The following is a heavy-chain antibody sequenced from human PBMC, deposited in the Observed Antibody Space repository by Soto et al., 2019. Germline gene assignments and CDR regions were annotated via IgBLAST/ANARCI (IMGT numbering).Heavy chain of an antibody. J-gene: IGHJ5*02. CDR2: IYHTDCP. D-gene: IGHD6-6*01. Sequence: SETLSLTCTVSRGSISSDGYSWSWIRQQPGKGLEWIGYIYHTDCPNYNPSLKSRATISIDTSKNQFSLNLTSVTAADTGVYFCAGSSSAATNWFDPWGQGTLVTVSS. CDR3: AGSSSAATNWFDP. V-gene: IGHV4-30-2*01. CDR1: RGSISSDGYS.